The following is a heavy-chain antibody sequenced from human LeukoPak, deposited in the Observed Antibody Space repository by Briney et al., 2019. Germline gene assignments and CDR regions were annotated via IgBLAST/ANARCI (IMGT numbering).Heavy chain of an antibody. D-gene: IGHD3-10*01. CDR2: ISPNSGGT. CDR3: ATLTNERFGSVK. J-gene: IGHJ4*02. CDR1: GYTFTDYY. V-gene: IGHV1-18*04. Sequence: GGSVKVSCKASGYTFTDYYILWVRQAPGQGPEWMGWISPNSGGTNYAQRLQGRVTMTTDTSTSTAYMELRSLRSDDTAIHYCATLTNERFGSVKWGQGNLVSVSS.